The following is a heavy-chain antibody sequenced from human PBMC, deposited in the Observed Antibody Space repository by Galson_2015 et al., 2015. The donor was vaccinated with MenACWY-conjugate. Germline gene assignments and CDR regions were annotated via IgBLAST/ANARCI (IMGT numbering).Heavy chain of an antibody. J-gene: IGHJ4*02. CDR2: IYWDDGT. D-gene: IGHD2-2*01. Sequence: PALVNPTQTLTLPFTFSGFSLPTSGVGVGWIRQPPGKALEWLAFIYWDDGTRSSPSLKSRLTITKDNSKNQVGLTVSNMDPVDTATYSCARRYCSTTSCYGCDYWGQGALVTVSS. CDR3: ARRYCSTTSCYGCDY. CDR1: GFSLPTSGVG. V-gene: IGHV2-5*02.